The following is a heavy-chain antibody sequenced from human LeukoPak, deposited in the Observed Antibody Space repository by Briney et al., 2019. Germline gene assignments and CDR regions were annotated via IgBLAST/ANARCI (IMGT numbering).Heavy chain of an antibody. V-gene: IGHV4-39*01. J-gene: IGHJ5*02. Sequence: PSETLSLTCTVSGGSISSSSYYWGWIRQPPGKGLEWIGSIYYSGSTYYNPSLKSRVTISVDTSKNQFSLKLSSVTAADTAVYYCARVLSRGYSYGWFDPWGQGTLVTVSS. CDR2: IYYSGST. CDR1: GGSISSSSYY. CDR3: ARVLSRGYSYGWFDP. D-gene: IGHD5-18*01.